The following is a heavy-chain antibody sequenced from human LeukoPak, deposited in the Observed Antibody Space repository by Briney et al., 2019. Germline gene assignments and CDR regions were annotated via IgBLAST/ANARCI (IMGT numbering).Heavy chain of an antibody. CDR3: ARQQRILFDWLSYLDY. J-gene: IGHJ4*02. D-gene: IGHD3-9*01. CDR1: GGSISSSSYY. Sequence: PSETLSLTCTVSGGSISSSSYYWGWIRQPPGKGLEWIGSIYYSGSTYYNPSLKSRVTISVDTSKNQFSLKLSSVTAADTAVYYCARQQRILFDWLSYLDYWGQGTLVTVSS. CDR2: IYYSGST. V-gene: IGHV4-39*01.